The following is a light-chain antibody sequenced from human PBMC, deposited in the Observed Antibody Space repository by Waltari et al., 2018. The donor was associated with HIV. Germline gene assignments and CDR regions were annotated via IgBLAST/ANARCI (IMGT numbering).Light chain of an antibody. J-gene: IGKJ3*01. V-gene: IGKV1-39*01. Sequence: DIQMTQSPSSLSASVRDRVTITCRASQSISSYLNWYQQKPGKAPKLLIYAASSLQSGVPSRFSGSGSGTDFTLTNSSLQPEDFATYYCQQSYSTPFTFGPGTKVDIK. CDR2: AAS. CDR1: QSISSY. CDR3: QQSYSTPFT.